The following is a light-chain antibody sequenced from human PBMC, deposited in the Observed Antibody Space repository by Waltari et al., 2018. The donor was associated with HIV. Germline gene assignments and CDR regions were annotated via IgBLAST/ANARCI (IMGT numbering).Light chain of an antibody. CDR1: NTGSQS. V-gene: IGLV3-21*02. Sequence: SYVLTQPPSVSVAPGQTASITCAGHNTGSQSVHWYQQRPGQAPALVVHDDSDRPSGIPERFSGSNSGNTATLTISRVEAGDEADYYCQVWHSNSDHVVFGGGTKLTVL. J-gene: IGLJ2*01. CDR2: DDS. CDR3: QVWHSNSDHVV.